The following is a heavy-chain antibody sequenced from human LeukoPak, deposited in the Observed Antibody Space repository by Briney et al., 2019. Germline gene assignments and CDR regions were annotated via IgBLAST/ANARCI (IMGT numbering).Heavy chain of an antibody. CDR3: VSRISGVPAGPDPFDY. J-gene: IGHJ4*02. CDR1: GGSISNNRYY. D-gene: IGHD2-2*01. Sequence: SETLSLTCIVSGGSISNNRYYWGWIRQPPGKGLEWIGSIYYSGTTYHSPSLKSRVTISVDTSKKQFSLKLNSVTAADTAMYYCVSRISGVPAGPDPFDYWGQGILVTVSS. V-gene: IGHV4-39*01. CDR2: IYYSGTT.